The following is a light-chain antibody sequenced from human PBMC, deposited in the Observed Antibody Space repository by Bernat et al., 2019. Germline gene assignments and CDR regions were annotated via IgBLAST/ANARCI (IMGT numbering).Light chain of an antibody. J-gene: IGLJ2*01. V-gene: IGLV3-1*01. CDR3: QAWDSSTYVV. CDR1: KLGDKY. Sequence: SYELTQPPSVSVSPGQTASITCSGDKLGDKYACWYQQKPGQSPVLVIYQDSKRPSGIPARFSGSNSGNTATLTISGTQAMDEADYYCQAWDSSTYVVFCGGTKLTVL. CDR2: QDS.